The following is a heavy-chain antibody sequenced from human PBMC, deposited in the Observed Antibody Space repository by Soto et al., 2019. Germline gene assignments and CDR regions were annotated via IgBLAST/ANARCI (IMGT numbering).Heavy chain of an antibody. V-gene: IGHV1-69*01. CDR3: ARGGYDFWSGYRYYYYGMDV. CDR2: IIPIFGTA. CDR1: GGTFSSYA. J-gene: IGHJ6*02. D-gene: IGHD3-3*01. Sequence: QVQLVQSGAEVKKPGSSVKVSCKASGGTFSSYAISWVRQAPGQGLEWMGGIIPIFGTANYAQKFQGRVTITADESTSTADMELSSLRSEDTAVYYCARGGYDFWSGYRYYYYGMDVGGQGTTVTVSS.